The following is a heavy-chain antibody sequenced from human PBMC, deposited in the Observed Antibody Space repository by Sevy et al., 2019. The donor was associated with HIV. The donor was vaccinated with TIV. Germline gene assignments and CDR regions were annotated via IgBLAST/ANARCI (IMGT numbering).Heavy chain of an antibody. D-gene: IGHD3-9*01. Sequence: ASLKVSCKASGYTFTSYDINWVRQATGQGLEWMGWMNPNSGNTGYAQKFQGRVTMTRNTSISTAYMELSSLRSEDTAVYYCARGDSFPYYDILTGFRSGYYYGMDVWGQGTTVTVSS. CDR3: ARGDSFPYYDILTGFRSGYYYGMDV. CDR1: GYTFTSYD. CDR2: MNPNSGNT. J-gene: IGHJ6*02. V-gene: IGHV1-8*01.